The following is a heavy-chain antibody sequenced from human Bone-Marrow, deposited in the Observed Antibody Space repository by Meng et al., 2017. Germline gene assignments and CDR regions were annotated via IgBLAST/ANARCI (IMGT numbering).Heavy chain of an antibody. CDR1: GGSFSGYY. CDR2: INHSGST. D-gene: IGHD6-19*01. V-gene: IGHV4-34*01. Sequence: QVPRRQWGGGLLKPSETLSLTCAVDGGSFSGYYWSWIRQPPGKGLEWIGEINHSGSTNYNPSLKSRVTISVDTSKNQFSLKLSSVTAADTAVYYCARGRSSGWYRPEYFQHWGQGTLVTVSS. CDR3: ARGRSSGWYRPEYFQH. J-gene: IGHJ1*01.